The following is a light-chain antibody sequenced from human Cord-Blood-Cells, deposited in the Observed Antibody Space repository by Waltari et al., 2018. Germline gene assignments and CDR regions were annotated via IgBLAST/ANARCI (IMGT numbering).Light chain of an antibody. CDR3: CSYAGRSTWV. CDR2: EGS. V-gene: IGLV2-23*01. CDR1: SSDVVSYNL. J-gene: IGLJ3*02. Sequence: QSALTQPASVSGSPGQSITISCTGTSSDVVSYNLVSWYQQHPGKAPKLMIYEGSKRPSGVSNRFSGSKSGNTASLTISGLQAEDEADYYCCSYAGRSTWVFGGGTKLTVL.